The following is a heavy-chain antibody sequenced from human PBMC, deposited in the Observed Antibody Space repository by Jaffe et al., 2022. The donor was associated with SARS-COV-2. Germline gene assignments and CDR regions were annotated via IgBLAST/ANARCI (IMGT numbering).Heavy chain of an antibody. CDR2: ISATTPNT. J-gene: IGHJ5*01. Sequence: EVQLVESGGGLAQPGGSLRLSCAASGFTFSKFAMSWVRRGPGKGLEWVSSISATTPNTYYADSVRGRFTISRDNSKNTLYLQMNSLRAEDTAVYYCTREWQFDAFGHGTPVTVSS. CDR3: TREWQFDA. CDR1: GFTFSKFA. V-gene: IGHV3-23*04.